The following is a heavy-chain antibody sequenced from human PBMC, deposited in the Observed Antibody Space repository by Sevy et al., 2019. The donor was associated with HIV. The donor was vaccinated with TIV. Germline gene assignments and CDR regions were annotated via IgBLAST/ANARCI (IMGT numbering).Heavy chain of an antibody. CDR1: GFTFSSYW. V-gene: IGHV3-7*01. CDR3: ARDRGYCSGGSCSIGGIDY. D-gene: IGHD2-15*01. J-gene: IGHJ4*02. Sequence: GGSLRLSCAASGFTFSSYWMSGVRQAPGKGLEWVANIKQDGSEKYYVDSVKGRFTISRDNAKNSLYLQMNSLRAEDTAVYYCARDRGYCSGGSCSIGGIDYWGQGTLDTVSS. CDR2: IKQDGSEK.